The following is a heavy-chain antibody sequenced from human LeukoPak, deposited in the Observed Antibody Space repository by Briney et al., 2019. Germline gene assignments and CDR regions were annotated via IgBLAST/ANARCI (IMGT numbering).Heavy chain of an antibody. D-gene: IGHD1-26*01. CDR2: ISGSGGST. J-gene: IGHJ4*02. V-gene: IGHV3-23*01. Sequence: GGSLRLSCAASGFTFSSYAMSWVRQAPGKGLEWVSAISGSGGSTYYADSVKGRFTISRDSSKYTLYLQMNSLRAEDTAVYYCAKELVGATGYFDYWGQGTLVTVSS. CDR1: GFTFSSYA. CDR3: AKELVGATGYFDY.